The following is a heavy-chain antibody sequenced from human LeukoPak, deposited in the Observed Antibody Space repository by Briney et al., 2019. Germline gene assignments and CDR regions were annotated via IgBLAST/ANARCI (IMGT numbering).Heavy chain of an antibody. D-gene: IGHD2-2*02. V-gene: IGHV1-2*02. CDR2: INPNSGDT. CDR1: GLTFANYD. Sequence: ASVKVSCKASGLTFANYDINWVRQATGQGLEWMGWINPNSGDTNYAQRFQDRVTMTRDTSINTAYMELSRLRSDDTAVYYCATTNSRYCSSTSCYRGVDYWGQGTLVTVSS. CDR3: ATTNSRYCSSTSCYRGVDY. J-gene: IGHJ4*02.